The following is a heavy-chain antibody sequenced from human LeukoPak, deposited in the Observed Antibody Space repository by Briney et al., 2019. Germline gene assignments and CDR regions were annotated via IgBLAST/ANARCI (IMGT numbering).Heavy chain of an antibody. CDR2: ITSKPNSYAT. J-gene: IGHJ4*02. D-gene: IGHD6-19*01. CDR3: TSGSGWYSPDY. Sequence: GGSLKLSCAASGFTFSGSVMHWVRQASGKGLEWVGRITSKPNSYATVYAASVKGRFTISSDESKNTAYLQMNSLKTEDTAVYYCTSGSGWYSPDYWGQGALVTVSS. V-gene: IGHV3-73*01. CDR1: GFTFSGSV.